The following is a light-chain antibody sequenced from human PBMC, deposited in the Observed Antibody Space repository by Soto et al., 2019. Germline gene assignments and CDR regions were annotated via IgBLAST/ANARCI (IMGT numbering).Light chain of an antibody. CDR3: QQYNNWPYT. Sequence: EIMMTQSPATLSVSPGERVSLSCRASQRVSTNFAWYRQKPGQAPTLLIYGASTRATSIPARFSGSGSGTEFTLTITSLQSEDFAVYYCQQYNNWPYTFGQGTKLEIK. CDR1: QRVSTN. J-gene: IGKJ2*01. V-gene: IGKV3-15*01. CDR2: GAS.